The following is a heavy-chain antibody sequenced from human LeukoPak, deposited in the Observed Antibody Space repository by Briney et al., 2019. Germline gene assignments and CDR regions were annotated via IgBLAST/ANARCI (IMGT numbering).Heavy chain of an antibody. CDR3: ARDADS. J-gene: IGHJ4*02. Sequence: GGSLRLSCAASGFTVSSYAMSWVRQAPGKGLEWVSGSSGRGDSTYYADSVKGRLTISRDNSKNTLYLQMNSLRAEDTAVYYCARDADSWGQGTLVTVSS. CDR1: GFTVSSYA. CDR2: SSGRGDST. V-gene: IGHV3-23*01.